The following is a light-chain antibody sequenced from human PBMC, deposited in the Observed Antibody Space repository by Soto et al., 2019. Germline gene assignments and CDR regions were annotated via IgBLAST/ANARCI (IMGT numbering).Light chain of an antibody. J-gene: IGLJ1*01. CDR1: SSNTGAGYD. CDR3: QSYDSSLSAYV. V-gene: IGLV1-40*01. CDR2: SNN. Sequence: QSVLTQPPSVSGAPGQRVTISCAGSSSNTGAGYDVHWYQQTPGTAPKLVIHSNNDRPSGVPDRFSGSKSGTSASLAIPGLQAEDEADYYCQSYDSSLSAYVFGAGTKLTVL.